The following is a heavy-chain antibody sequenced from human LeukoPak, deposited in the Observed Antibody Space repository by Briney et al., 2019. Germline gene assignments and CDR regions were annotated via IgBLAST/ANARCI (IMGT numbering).Heavy chain of an antibody. CDR2: IYYSGST. D-gene: IGHD5-18*01. CDR3: ARGGVGYRYFDY. J-gene: IGHJ4*02. Sequence: PSETLSLTCTVSGGSISSYYWSWIRQPPGKGLEWIGYIYYSGSTNYNPSLKSRVTISVDTSKNQFSLKLSSVTAADTAVYYCARGGVGYRYFDYWGQGTLVTVSS. V-gene: IGHV4-59*01. CDR1: GGSISSYY.